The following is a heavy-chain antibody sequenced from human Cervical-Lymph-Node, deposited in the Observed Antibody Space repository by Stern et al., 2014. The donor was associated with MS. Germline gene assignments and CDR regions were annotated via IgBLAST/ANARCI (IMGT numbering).Heavy chain of an antibody. CDR2: ISFDGSKT. J-gene: IGHJ3*01. D-gene: IGHD3/OR15-3a*01. Sequence: MQLVESGGGVVHPGRSLRLSCVGSGFIFSNHGMHWVRQAPGQGLQWVAVISFDGSKTFYADSVKGRFILSRDNSKNTLYLQMNSLRSEDTAIYYCAKNVDYAFDVWGQGTMVTVSP. V-gene: IGHV3-30*18. CDR1: GFIFSNHG. CDR3: AKNVDYAFDV.